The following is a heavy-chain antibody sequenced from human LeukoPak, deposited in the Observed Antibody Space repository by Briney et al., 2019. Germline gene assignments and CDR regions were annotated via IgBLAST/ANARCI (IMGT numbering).Heavy chain of an antibody. V-gene: IGHV1-69*06. CDR3: ARAGDVVVTAPDHDAFDI. Sequence: AASVKVSCKASGGTFSSYAISWVRQAPGQGLEWMGGIIPIFGTANYAQKFQGRVTITADKSTSTAYMELNSLRSEDTAVYYCARAGDVVVTAPDHDAFDIWGQGTMVTVSS. J-gene: IGHJ3*02. D-gene: IGHD2-21*02. CDR1: GGTFSSYA. CDR2: IIPIFGTA.